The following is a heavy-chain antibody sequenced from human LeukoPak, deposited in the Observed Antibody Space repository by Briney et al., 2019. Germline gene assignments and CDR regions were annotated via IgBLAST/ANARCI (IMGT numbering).Heavy chain of an antibody. CDR3: ARSEGSGNYFDH. CDR1: GGSIRSYS. D-gene: IGHD3-10*01. CDR2: SSCRDTT. V-gene: IGHV4-59*01. J-gene: IGHJ4*02. Sequence: SETLSLTRTAFGGSIRSYSWSWIRQPPGKVLYRIGESSCRDTTKNNSSLGSRASRSVDTSKKQSSRKLTSVTAADTAVYYCARSEGSGNYFDHWGQGTLVTVSS.